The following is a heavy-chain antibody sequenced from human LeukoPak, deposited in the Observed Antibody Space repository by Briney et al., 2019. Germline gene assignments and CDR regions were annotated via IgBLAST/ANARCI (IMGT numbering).Heavy chain of an antibody. Sequence: GGSLRLSCGASGFSFSNYYMSWVRQPPGKGLEWVSVMYTGGGRYYGDSVKGRFTISRDNSKNTVFLQMNSLRVKDTAQYSCTKGQSYCGADCYSDWGQGTLVTVSS. J-gene: IGHJ4*02. CDR3: TKGQSYCGADCYSD. CDR1: GFSFSNYY. D-gene: IGHD2-21*02. V-gene: IGHV3-66*01. CDR2: MYTGGGR.